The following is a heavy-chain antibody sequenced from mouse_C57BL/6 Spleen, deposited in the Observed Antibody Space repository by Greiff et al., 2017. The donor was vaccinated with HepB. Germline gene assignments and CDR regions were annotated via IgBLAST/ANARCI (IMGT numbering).Heavy chain of an antibody. V-gene: IGHV14-4*01. J-gene: IGHJ3*01. CDR2: IDPENGDT. Sequence: EVQLQQSGAELVRPGASVKLSCTASGFNIKDDYMHWVKQRPEQGLEWIGWIDPENGDTEYASKFQGKATITADTSSNTAYLQLSSLTSEDTAVYYCTCIYFPGFAYWGQGTLVTVSA. CDR3: TCIYFPGFAY. CDR1: GFNIKDDY. D-gene: IGHD2-1*01.